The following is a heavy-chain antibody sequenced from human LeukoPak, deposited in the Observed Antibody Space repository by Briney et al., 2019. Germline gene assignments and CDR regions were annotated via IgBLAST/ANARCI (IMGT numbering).Heavy chain of an antibody. CDR2: ISSSSSYI. Sequence: PGGSLRLSCAASGFTFSSYSMNWVRQAPGKGLEWVSSISSSSSYIYYADSVKGRFTISRDNSKNTLYLQLNSLRREDTAMYYCVNGLSGWSPTLNWYFDLWGRGTLVTVSS. CDR3: VNGLSGWSPTLNWYFDL. V-gene: IGHV3-21*01. J-gene: IGHJ2*01. D-gene: IGHD6-19*01. CDR1: GFTFSSYS.